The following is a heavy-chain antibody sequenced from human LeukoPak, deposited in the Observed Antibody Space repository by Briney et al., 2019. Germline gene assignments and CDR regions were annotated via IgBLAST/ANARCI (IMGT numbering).Heavy chain of an antibody. Sequence: GSSVKVSCKASGGTFSSYAISWVRQAPGQGLEWMGGIIPIFGTANYAQKFQGRVTITADESTSIAYMELSSLRSEDTAVYYCARDRAAVAGTSSYYYYGMDVWGQGTTVTVSS. CDR3: ARDRAAVAGTSSYYYYGMDV. CDR1: GGTFSSYA. CDR2: IIPIFGTA. J-gene: IGHJ6*02. V-gene: IGHV1-69*01. D-gene: IGHD6-19*01.